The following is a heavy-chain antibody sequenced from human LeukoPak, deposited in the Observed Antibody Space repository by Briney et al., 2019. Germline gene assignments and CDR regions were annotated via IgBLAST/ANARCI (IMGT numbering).Heavy chain of an antibody. Sequence: SETLSLTCTVSGDPISGYSDYKWTWIRQPPGKGLQWIGYVYYSGSTNYNPSLKSRVTISVDTSKNQFSLKLSSVTAADTAVYYCARGQLVSRAMDYWGQGTLVTVSS. D-gene: IGHD6-6*01. J-gene: IGHJ4*02. CDR3: ARGQLVSRAMDY. V-gene: IGHV4-61*08. CDR1: GDPISGYSDY. CDR2: VYYSGST.